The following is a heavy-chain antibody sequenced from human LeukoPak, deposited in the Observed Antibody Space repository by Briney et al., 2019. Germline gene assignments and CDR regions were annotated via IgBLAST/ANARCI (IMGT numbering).Heavy chain of an antibody. D-gene: IGHD1-26*01. Sequence: GGSLRLSCAASGFTFSNAWMSWVRRAPGKGLEWVGRIKSKTDDETTDYAAPVKGRFTISRDDSENTLYLQMNSLKTEDTAVYYCTTDVGYFDFRGQGTLVTVSS. V-gene: IGHV3-15*01. CDR2: IKSKTDDETT. CDR3: TTDVGYFDF. J-gene: IGHJ4*02. CDR1: GFTFSNAW.